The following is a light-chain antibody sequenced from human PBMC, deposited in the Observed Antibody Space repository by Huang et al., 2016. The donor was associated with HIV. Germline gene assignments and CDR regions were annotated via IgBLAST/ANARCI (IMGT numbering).Light chain of an antibody. CDR2: GAS. CDR1: QSVSTN. J-gene: IGKJ4*01. CDR3: QQYNNWCLT. Sequence: EVVMTQSPATLSVSPRERVTLSCRASQSVSTNLAWYQKRPGQTPRLLIYGASTRATGVPARFGGSGSGTEFTLTISSLQSEDFGIYYCQQYNNWCLTFGGGTRV. V-gene: IGKV3-15*01.